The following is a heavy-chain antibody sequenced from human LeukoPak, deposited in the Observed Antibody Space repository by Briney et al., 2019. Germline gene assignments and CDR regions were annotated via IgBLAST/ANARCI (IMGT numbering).Heavy chain of an antibody. V-gene: IGHV3-64D*09. CDR3: VKSGADYGDYFGFFDY. Sequence: GGSLRLSCSASAFTFSSYAMHWVRQAPGKGLEFVSGLSNNGDSTYYGDSVKGRFTISRDNSKNRLYLQMISLRAEDTAMYYCVKSGADYGDYFGFFDYWGQGTLVTVSS. CDR1: AFTFSSYA. CDR2: LSNNGDST. J-gene: IGHJ4*02. D-gene: IGHD4-17*01.